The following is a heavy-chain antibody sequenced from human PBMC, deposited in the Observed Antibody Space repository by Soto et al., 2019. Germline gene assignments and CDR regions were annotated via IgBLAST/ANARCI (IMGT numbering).Heavy chain of an antibody. J-gene: IGHJ4*02. CDR1: SDSISSYY. CDR3: ARAVGDPLYYLDY. V-gene: IGHV4-59*08. CDR2: TDYSGNT. Sequence: SLTCTVSSDSISSYYWIWIRQSPGKGLEWIGYTDYSGNTNYNPSLKSRVTISGDTSKNQFSLRLSSVTAADTAVYYCARAVGDPLYYLDYWGQGTLVTSPQ. D-gene: IGHD6-19*01.